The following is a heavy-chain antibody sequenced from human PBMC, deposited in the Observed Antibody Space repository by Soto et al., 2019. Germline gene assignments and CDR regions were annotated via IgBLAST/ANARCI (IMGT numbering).Heavy chain of an antibody. D-gene: IGHD6-13*01. CDR2: ISSSGSTT. Sequence: GGSLRLSCAASGFTFSSYAMSWVRQAPGKGLEWVSYISSSGSTTYYADSVKGRFTISRDNSKNTLYLQMNSLRAEDTAVYYCAKSPAAGFSNFDYWGQGTLVTVSS. V-gene: IGHV3-23*01. CDR1: GFTFSSYA. CDR3: AKSPAAGFSNFDY. J-gene: IGHJ4*02.